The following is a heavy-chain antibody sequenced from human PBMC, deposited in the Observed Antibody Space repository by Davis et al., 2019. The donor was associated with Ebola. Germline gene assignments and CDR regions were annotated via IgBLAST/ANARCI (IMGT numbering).Heavy chain of an antibody. CDR3: AKERPLSGYSYRYYFDY. V-gene: IGHV3-23*01. D-gene: IGHD5-18*01. J-gene: IGHJ4*02. Sequence: DSVKGRFTISRDNSKNTLYLQMISLRAEDTAVYYCAKERPLSGYSYRYYFDYWGQGTLVTVSS.